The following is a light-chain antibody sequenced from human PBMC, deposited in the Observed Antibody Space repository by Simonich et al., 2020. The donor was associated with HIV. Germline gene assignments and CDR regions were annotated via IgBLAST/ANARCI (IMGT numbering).Light chain of an antibody. V-gene: IGKV4-1*01. CDR2: WAS. J-gene: IGKJ1*01. CDR1: QSVLHSSNNKNY. Sequence: DIVMTQSPDSLAVSLGERATINCKSSQSVLHSSNNKNYLVWYQKKPGQPPKLLIYWASTRESGVPDRFSGSGSGTDFTLTISSLQAEDVAVYYCQQYYSTPRTFGQGTKVEIK. CDR3: QQYYSTPRT.